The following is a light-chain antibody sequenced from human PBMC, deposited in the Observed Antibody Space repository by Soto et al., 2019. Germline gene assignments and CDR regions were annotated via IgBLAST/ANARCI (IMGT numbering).Light chain of an antibody. CDR2: AAS. V-gene: IGKV1-9*01. CDR3: QQLHDYPIT. CDR1: QGIDSS. Sequence: ILLTQSPSSLSASVGDRVTITCRASQGIDSSFAWYQQKPGKAPKLLIYAASSLQSGVPSRFSGSGSGTDFTLTISSLQPEDFATCYCQQLHDYPITFGQGTRLEIK. J-gene: IGKJ5*01.